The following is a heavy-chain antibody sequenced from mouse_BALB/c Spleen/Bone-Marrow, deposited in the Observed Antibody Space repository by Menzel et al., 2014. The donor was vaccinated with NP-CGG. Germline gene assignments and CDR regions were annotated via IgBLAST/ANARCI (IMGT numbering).Heavy chain of an antibody. CDR2: ISSGGTYT. J-gene: IGHJ2*01. D-gene: IGHD2-4*01. CDR1: GFTFSNYG. V-gene: IGHV5-6*02. Sequence: EVKLMESGGDLVKPGGSLKLSCAASGFTFSNYGMSWVRQIPDKRLEWVATISSGGTYTFYPDSVKGRFTISRDNTKNTLTLQMTSLKSEDTAMYYCARRRDYDHFDYWGQGTTLTVSS. CDR3: ARRRDYDHFDY.